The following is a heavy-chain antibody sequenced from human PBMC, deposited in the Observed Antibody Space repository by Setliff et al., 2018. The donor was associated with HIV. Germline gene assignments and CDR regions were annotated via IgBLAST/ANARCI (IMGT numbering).Heavy chain of an antibody. J-gene: IGHJ3*02. Sequence: GASVKVSCKTSGGTLSNYVITWARQAPGQGLEWMGMIIPMYNIPAYAQKFQGRVTFTADESTSTAYMELSSLSSEDTAVYYCARDQTGVAAAAFGGGSAWSDEGFDIWGQGTMVTVSS. V-gene: IGHV1-69*13. CDR3: ARDQTGVAAAAFGGGSAWSDEGFDI. D-gene: IGHD6-13*01. CDR2: IIPMYNIP. CDR1: GGTLSNYV.